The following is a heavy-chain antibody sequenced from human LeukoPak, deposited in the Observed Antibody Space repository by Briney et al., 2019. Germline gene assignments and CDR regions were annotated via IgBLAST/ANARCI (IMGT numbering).Heavy chain of an antibody. Sequence: SETLSLTCTVSGGSISSGSYYWSWIRQPAGKGLEWIGRIYTSGSTNYNPSLKSRVTISVDTSKNQFSPKLSSVTAADTAVYYCAREGYYDILTGFDYWGQGTLVTVSS. CDR2: IYTSGST. CDR1: GGSISSGSYY. D-gene: IGHD3-9*01. J-gene: IGHJ4*02. V-gene: IGHV4-61*02. CDR3: AREGYYDILTGFDY.